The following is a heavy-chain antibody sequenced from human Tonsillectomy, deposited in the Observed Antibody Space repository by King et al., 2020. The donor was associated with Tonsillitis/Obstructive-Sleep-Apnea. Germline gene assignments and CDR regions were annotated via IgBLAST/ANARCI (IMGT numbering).Heavy chain of an antibody. Sequence: VQLVESGGGLVQPGGSLRLSCAASGFTFSSYAMTWVRQAPGKGLEWVSTISASGGSTYHADSVKGRFTIARDNSMNTRYLQMNSLRAEDTAVYYCAKGVAGNCGGGRCYSRVLDYWGQGTLVTVSS. D-gene: IGHD2-15*01. V-gene: IGHV3-23*04. CDR2: ISASGGST. CDR1: GFTFSSYA. CDR3: AKGVAGNCGGGRCYSRVLDY. J-gene: IGHJ4*02.